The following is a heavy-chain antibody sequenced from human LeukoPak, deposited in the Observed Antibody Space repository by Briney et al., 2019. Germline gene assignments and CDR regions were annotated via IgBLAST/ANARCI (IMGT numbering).Heavy chain of an antibody. Sequence: ASVKVSCKASGYTFTGFYMHWVRQAPGQGLEWMGRINPNSGDTNYAQKFQGRVTMTRDTSISTAYMELSRLRSDDTAVYYCARAPTQQLWLLGWFDPWGQGTPVTLSS. D-gene: IGHD5-18*01. CDR1: GYTFTGFY. CDR3: ARAPTQQLWLLGWFDP. CDR2: INPNSGDT. J-gene: IGHJ5*02. V-gene: IGHV1-2*06.